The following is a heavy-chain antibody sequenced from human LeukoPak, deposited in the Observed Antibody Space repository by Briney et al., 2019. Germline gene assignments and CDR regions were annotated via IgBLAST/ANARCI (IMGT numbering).Heavy chain of an antibody. D-gene: IGHD3-22*01. Sequence: SQTLSLTCTVSGGSISSGGYYWSWIRQPPGKGLEWIGYIYHSGSTYYNPSLKSRVTISVDRSKNQFSLKLSSVTAADTAVYYCARVYDSSGYYTYYFDYWGQGTLVTVSS. V-gene: IGHV4-30-2*01. CDR3: ARVYDSSGYYTYYFDY. CDR1: GGSISSGGYY. CDR2: IYHSGST. J-gene: IGHJ4*02.